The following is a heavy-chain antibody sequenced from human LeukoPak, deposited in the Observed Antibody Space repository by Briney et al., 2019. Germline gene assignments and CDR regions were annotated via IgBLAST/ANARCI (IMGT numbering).Heavy chain of an antibody. J-gene: IGHJ4*02. D-gene: IGHD3-9*01. V-gene: IGHV1-69*13. CDR3: ARGADILTGYFFH. CDR2: IIPISGTA. CDR1: GGTFSSYA. Sequence: ASVTVSCKASGGTFSSYAISWVRQAPGQGLEWMGGIIPISGTANYAQKFQGRVTITADESTSTAYMELSSLRSEDTAVYYCARGADILTGYFFHWGQGTLVTVSS.